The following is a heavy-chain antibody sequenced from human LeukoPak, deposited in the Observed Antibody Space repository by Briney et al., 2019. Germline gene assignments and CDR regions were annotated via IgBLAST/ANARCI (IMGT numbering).Heavy chain of an antibody. CDR2: INSDGTR. Sequence: GGSLRLSCAGSGFTFNNSWMHWVRQAPGKGLVWVSRINSDGTRSYADSVKGRFTNSRDNAKNTLFLQMNSLRVEDTAVYFCASPRSGDRGGYHDPCDIWGQGTMVTVSS. CDR1: GFTFNNSW. CDR3: ASPRSGDRGGYHDPCDI. V-gene: IGHV3-74*01. J-gene: IGHJ3*02. D-gene: IGHD3-22*01.